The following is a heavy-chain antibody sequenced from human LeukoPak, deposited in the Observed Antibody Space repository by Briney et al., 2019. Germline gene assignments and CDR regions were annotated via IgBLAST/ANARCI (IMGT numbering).Heavy chain of an antibody. CDR3: AKDGTRPYYGSGSYYNYFDY. D-gene: IGHD3-10*01. V-gene: IGHV4-34*01. CDR1: GGSFSGYY. Sequence: SETLSLTCAVYGGSFSGYYWSWIRQPPGKGLEWIGEINHSGSTNYNPSLKSRVTISVDKSKNQFSLKLSSVTAADTAVYYCAKDGTRPYYGSGSYYNYFDYWGQGTLVTVSS. CDR2: INHSGST. J-gene: IGHJ4*02.